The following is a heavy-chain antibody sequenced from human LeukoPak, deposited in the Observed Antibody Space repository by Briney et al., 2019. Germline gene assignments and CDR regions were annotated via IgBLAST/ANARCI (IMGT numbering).Heavy chain of an antibody. J-gene: IGHJ6*03. CDR1: GFTFSSYE. Sequence: GGSLRLSCAASGFTFSSYEMHWVRQATGKGLEWVSAIGTAGDTYYPGSVKGRFTISRENAKNSLYLQMNSLRAGDTAVYYCARATRRAYYMDVWGKGTTVTVSS. CDR2: IGTAGDT. CDR3: ARATRRAYYMDV. V-gene: IGHV3-13*01.